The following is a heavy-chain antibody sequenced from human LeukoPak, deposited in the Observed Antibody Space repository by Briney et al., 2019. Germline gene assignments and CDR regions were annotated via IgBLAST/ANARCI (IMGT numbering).Heavy chain of an antibody. Sequence: PEGSLRLSCAASGFTFSSYAMNWVRQAPGKGLEWVSAISGSGSTTYYADSVKGRFTISRDNSKNTLFLQMNSLTAGDTAIYSCARPRLEYCSGGSCFDAFDIWGQGTMVTVSS. D-gene: IGHD2-15*01. CDR2: ISGSGSTT. CDR1: GFTFSSYA. J-gene: IGHJ3*02. CDR3: ARPRLEYCSGGSCFDAFDI. V-gene: IGHV3-23*01.